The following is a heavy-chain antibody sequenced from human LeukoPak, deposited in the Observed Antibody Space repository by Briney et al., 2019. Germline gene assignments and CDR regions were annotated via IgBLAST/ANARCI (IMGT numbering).Heavy chain of an antibody. CDR3: AKGPYYYDSSAYSRRWFDP. CDR2: ISGSGGRT. CDR1: GFTFSTYA. V-gene: IGHV3-23*01. J-gene: IGHJ5*02. Sequence: GGSLRLSCAASGFTFSTYAMTWVRQAPGKGLEWVSAISGSGGRTYYADSVKGRFTISRDNSKNTLYLQMNSLRAEDTAVYYCAKGPYYYDSSAYSRRWFDPWGQGTLVTVSS. D-gene: IGHD3-22*01.